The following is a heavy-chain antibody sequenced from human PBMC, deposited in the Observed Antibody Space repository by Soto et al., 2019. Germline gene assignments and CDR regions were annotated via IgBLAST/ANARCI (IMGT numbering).Heavy chain of an antibody. D-gene: IGHD5-18*01. CDR1: GFTFSSYS. CDR3: ARDQPGYSYGYGLGY. CDR2: ISSSSSYT. J-gene: IGHJ4*02. V-gene: IGHV3-21*01. Sequence: EVPLVESGGGLVKPGGSLRLSCAASGFTFSSYSMNWVRQAPGKGLEWVSSISSSSSYTYYADSVKGRFTISRDNAKNSLYLQMNSLRAEDTAVYYCARDQPGYSYGYGLGYWGQGTLVTVSS.